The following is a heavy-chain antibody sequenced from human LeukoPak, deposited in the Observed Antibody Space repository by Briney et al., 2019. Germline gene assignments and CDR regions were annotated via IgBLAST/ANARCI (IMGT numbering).Heavy chain of an antibody. Sequence: GGSLRLSCAASGFTFSSYTLNWFRQAPGKGLEWVSSITGTRGSVSYADSVRGRFTISRDNAKNLLYLQMDSLRAEDTAVYYCARDPTQYLRYGYFDYWGQGTLVTVSS. CDR3: ARDPTQYLRYGYFDY. CDR1: GFTFSSYT. D-gene: IGHD4-11*01. V-gene: IGHV3-21*01. J-gene: IGHJ4*02. CDR2: ITGTRGSV.